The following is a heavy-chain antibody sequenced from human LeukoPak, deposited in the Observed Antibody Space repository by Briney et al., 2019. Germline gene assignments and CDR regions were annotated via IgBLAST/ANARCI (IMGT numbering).Heavy chain of an antibody. CDR1: GFTFSAYY. V-gene: IGHV3-11*06. CDR2: ISASSTYT. CDR3: ARAQVVPAATYYYYYGMDV. J-gene: IGHJ6*04. Sequence: KPGGSLRLSSAASGFTFSAYYMNWIRLAPGKGLEWVSSISASSTYTNYADSVRGRFTISRDNANNSLYLQMNSLRAEDTAVYYCARAQVVPAATYYYYYGMDVWGKGTTVTVSS. D-gene: IGHD2-2*01.